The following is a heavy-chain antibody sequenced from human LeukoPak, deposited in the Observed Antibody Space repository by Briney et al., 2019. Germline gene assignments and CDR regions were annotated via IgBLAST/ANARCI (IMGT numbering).Heavy chain of an antibody. D-gene: IGHD2-8*01. Sequence: GASVKVSCKASGGTFSSYAISWVRQAPGQGLEWMGRIIPIFGTANYAQKFQGRVTITTDESTSTAYMELSSLRSEDTAVYYCASNYCTNGVCNFIFILDYWGQGTLVTVSS. CDR3: ASNYCTNGVCNFIFILDY. CDR1: GGTFSSYA. J-gene: IGHJ4*02. CDR2: IIPIFGTA. V-gene: IGHV1-69*05.